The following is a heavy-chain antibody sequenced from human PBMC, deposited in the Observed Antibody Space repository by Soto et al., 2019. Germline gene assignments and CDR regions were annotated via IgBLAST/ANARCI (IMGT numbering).Heavy chain of an antibody. CDR3: TRDSRYGSGLYYGLDV. CDR1: GFNFSDSY. CDR2: ISGSGTTT. D-gene: IGHD3-10*01. J-gene: IGHJ6*02. Sequence: GGSLRLSCAASGFNFSDSYMSWVRQAPGKGLEWISYISGSGTTTAYTGSVKGRFTVSRDNAKSSLFLQLNSLKDDDTAVYYFTRDSRYGSGLYYGLDVWGQGTSVTVSS. V-gene: IGHV3-11*01.